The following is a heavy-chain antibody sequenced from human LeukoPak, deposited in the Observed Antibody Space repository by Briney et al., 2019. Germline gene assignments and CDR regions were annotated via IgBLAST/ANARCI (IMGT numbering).Heavy chain of an antibody. V-gene: IGHV3-66*01. CDR2: IYSGGST. CDR3: ARDPDGYRQGHHFDY. CDR1: GLTVSSNY. Sequence: SGGSLRLSCAASGLTVSSNYMSWVRQAPGKGLEWGAVIYSGGSTYYADSVKGRFTISRDNSKNTLYLQMNSLNAGNTDAYCCARDPDGYRQGHHFDYWGQGTLVTVSS. J-gene: IGHJ4*02. D-gene: IGHD5-18*01.